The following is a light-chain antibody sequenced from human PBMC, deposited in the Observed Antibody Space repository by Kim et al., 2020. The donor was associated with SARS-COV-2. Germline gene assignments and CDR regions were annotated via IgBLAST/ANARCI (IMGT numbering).Light chain of an antibody. CDR2: GKN. J-gene: IGLJ3*02. V-gene: IGLV3-19*01. CDR3: NSRDSSGNHQV. Sequence: LGKTVGITCQGDSLRSYYGMWYQQKPGQAPVLVIYGKNNRPSGIPDRFSGSSSGNTASLTITGAQAEDEADYYCNSRDSSGNHQVFGGGTQLTVL. CDR1: SLRSYY.